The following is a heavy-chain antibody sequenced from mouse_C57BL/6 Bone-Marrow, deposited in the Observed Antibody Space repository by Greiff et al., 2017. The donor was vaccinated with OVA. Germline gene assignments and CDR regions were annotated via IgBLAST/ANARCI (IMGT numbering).Heavy chain of an antibody. CDR1: GYTFTDYE. J-gene: IGHJ2*01. CDR3: TRNYFDY. Sequence: VKLMESGAELVRPGASVTLSCKASGYTFTDYEMHWVKQTPVHGLEWIGAIDPETGGTAYNQKFKGKAILTADKSSSTAYMELRSLTPEDSAVYYCTRNYFDYWGQGTTLTVSS. V-gene: IGHV1-15*01. CDR2: IDPETGGT.